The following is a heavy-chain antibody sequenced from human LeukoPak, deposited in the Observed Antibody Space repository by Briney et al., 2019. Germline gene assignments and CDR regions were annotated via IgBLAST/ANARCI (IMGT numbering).Heavy chain of an antibody. V-gene: IGHV4-34*01. J-gene: IGHJ4*02. CDR3: ASGGWYRGY. Sequence: SETLSLTCAVYGGSFSGYYWTWIRQTPGKGLEWIGEINHRGSTNYNPSLESRVTISVDTSKNHFSLDLTSVTAADTAVYYCASGGWYRGYWGQGTLVTVSS. CDR2: INHRGST. D-gene: IGHD2-15*01. CDR1: GGSFSGYY.